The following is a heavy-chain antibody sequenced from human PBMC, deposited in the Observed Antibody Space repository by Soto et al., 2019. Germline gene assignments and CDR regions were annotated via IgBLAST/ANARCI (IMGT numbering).Heavy chain of an antibody. CDR3: ARAYCSSTSCRPRYSYYYSGMDV. V-gene: IGHV1-18*04. D-gene: IGHD2-2*01. CDR2: ISAYNGNT. J-gene: IGHJ6*02. CDR1: GYTFTSYG. Sequence: ASVKVSCKASGYTFTSYGISWVRQAPGQGLEWMGWISAYNGNTNYAQKLQGRVTMTTDTSTSTAYMELRSLRSDDTAVYYCARAYCSSTSCRPRYSYYYSGMDVWGQGTTVTV.